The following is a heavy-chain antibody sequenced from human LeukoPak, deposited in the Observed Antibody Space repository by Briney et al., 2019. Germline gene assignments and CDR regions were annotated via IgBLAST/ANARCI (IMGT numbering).Heavy chain of an antibody. CDR3: ARKPLSGGYGGTIDY. CDR2: IKQAGTEN. J-gene: IGHJ4*02. CDR1: EFIFSSYW. Sequence: TGGSLRLSCAASEFIFSSYWMTWVRQAPGKGLEWVANIKQAGTENSYVDSVKGRFTVSRDNAKNSLYLQINSLRAEDTAIYYCARKPLSGGYGGTIDYWGQGTLVTVSS. D-gene: IGHD5-12*01. V-gene: IGHV3-7*01.